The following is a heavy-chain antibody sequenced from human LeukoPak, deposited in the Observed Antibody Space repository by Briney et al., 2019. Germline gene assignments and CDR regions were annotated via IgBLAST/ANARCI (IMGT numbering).Heavy chain of an antibody. J-gene: IGHJ4*02. D-gene: IGHD4-23*01. CDR2: ISSSGSTI. V-gene: IGHV3-48*03. CDR1: GFTFSSYE. Sequence: GGSLRLSCAASGFTFSSYEMNWVRQAPGKGLEWVSYISSSGSTIYYADSLKGRFTISRDNAKNSLYLHMNSLRAEDTAVYYCARDYGGSSPFDYWGQGTLVTVSS. CDR3: ARDYGGSSPFDY.